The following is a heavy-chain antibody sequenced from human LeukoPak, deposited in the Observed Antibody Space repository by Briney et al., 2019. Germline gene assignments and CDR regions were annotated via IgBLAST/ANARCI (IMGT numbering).Heavy chain of an antibody. CDR2: IYYRGST. CDR3: ARTYYDVSTGYPGYYFDY. J-gene: IGHJ4*02. CDR1: GGSISSRGYY. D-gene: IGHD3-9*01. V-gene: IGHV4-31*03. Sequence: SETLSLTCTVSGGSISSRGYYWSWIRQHAGKGLEWIGYIYYRGSTYFNPSLKSRITISVDTSKNQFSLTLSSVTAADAAVYFCARTYYDVSTGYPGYYFDYWAREPWSPSPQ.